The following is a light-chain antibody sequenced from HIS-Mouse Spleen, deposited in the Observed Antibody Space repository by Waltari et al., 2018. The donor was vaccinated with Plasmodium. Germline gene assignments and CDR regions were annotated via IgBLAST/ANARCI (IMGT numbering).Light chain of an antibody. CDR3: QQYNNWPAWT. CDR2: GAS. CDR1: QSVSSN. J-gene: IGKJ1*01. Sequence: EIVMTQSPATLSVSPGERATLSCRASQSVSSNLACYQQKPGQAPRLLIDGASTRATGIPARFSGSGSGTEFTLTISSLQSEDFAVYYCQQYNNWPAWTFGQGTKVEIK. V-gene: IGKV3-15*01.